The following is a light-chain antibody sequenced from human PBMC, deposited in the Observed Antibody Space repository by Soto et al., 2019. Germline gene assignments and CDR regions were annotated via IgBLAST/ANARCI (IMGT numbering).Light chain of an antibody. V-gene: IGLV2-14*03. CDR1: SSDIGAYDY. J-gene: IGLJ2*01. CDR2: EVF. CDR3: CSYTTTSTFV. Sequence: QSALTQPASVSGSPGQSITIAWTETSSDIGAYDYVSWYQQHPGKAPKLMIYEVFRRPSGISDRFSGSKSGNTASLTISGLQAEDEADYYCCSYTTTSTFVFGGGTKLTVL.